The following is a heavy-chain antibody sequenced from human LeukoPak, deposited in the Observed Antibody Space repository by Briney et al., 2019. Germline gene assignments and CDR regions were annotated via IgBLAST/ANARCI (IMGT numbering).Heavy chain of an antibody. D-gene: IGHD3-16*01. V-gene: IGHV1-69*04. Sequence: SSVKVSCKASGGSFSSYGVNWVRQAPGQGLEWMGRIIPIVGIANYAQKFQGRVTITADESTSTAYMELSSLRSEDTAVYYCARLFGDYYYYMDVWGKGTTVTVSS. J-gene: IGHJ6*03. CDR2: IIPIVGIA. CDR3: ARLFGDYYYYMDV. CDR1: GGSFSSYG.